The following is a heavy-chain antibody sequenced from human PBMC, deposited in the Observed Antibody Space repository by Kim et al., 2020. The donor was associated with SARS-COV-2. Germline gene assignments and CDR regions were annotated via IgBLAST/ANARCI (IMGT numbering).Heavy chain of an antibody. D-gene: IGHD4-17*01. Sequence: NPSLKSRVTISVDTSKNQFSLKLSSVTAADTAVYYCAREVEGVGENWFDPWGQGTLVTVSS. V-gene: IGHV4-31*02. CDR3: AREVEGVGENWFDP. J-gene: IGHJ5*02.